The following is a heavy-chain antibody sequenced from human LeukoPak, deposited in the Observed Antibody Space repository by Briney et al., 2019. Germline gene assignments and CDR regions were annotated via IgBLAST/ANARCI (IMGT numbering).Heavy chain of an antibody. Sequence: GGSLRLSCAASGFTSTKYAMNWVRQAPGKGLEWVSVLIGSSGSTDYADSVKGRFTISRDNSKNTVFLQMNSLRAEDTAIYYCAKGAYDYIEIGYFDSWSQGTLVTVSS. V-gene: IGHV3-23*01. CDR1: GFTSTKYA. D-gene: IGHD5-12*01. CDR3: AKGAYDYIEIGYFDS. J-gene: IGHJ4*02. CDR2: LIGSSGST.